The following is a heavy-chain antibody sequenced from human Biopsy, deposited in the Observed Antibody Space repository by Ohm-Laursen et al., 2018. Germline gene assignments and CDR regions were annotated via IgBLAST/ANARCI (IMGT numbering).Heavy chain of an antibody. V-gene: IGHV3-21*06. J-gene: IGHJ5*02. CDR3: ATELLPPGVGGPWLEP. Sequence: SLRLSCAASGFSLSGYGMNWVRQAPGKGLVWVASISASSSYIHYADSVKGRFTVSRDNTKNSLYLQMNSLRAADTAIYYCATELLPPGVGGPWLEPWGQGTLVTVSS. CDR2: ISASSSYI. CDR1: GFSLSGYG. D-gene: IGHD3-10*01.